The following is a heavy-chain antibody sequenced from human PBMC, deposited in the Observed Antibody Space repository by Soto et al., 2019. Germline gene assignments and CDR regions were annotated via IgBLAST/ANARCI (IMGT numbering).Heavy chain of an antibody. J-gene: IGHJ4*02. CDR3: AREEAYDYYGSGSYYNGY. D-gene: IGHD3-10*01. CDR2: ISAYNGNT. V-gene: IGHV1-18*01. Sequence: GASVKVSCKASGYTFTSYGISSVRQAPGQGLEWMGWISAYNGNTNYAQKLQGRVTMTTDTSTSTAYMELRSLRSDDTAVYYCAREEAYDYYGSGSYYNGYWGQGTLLTVSS. CDR1: GYTFTSYG.